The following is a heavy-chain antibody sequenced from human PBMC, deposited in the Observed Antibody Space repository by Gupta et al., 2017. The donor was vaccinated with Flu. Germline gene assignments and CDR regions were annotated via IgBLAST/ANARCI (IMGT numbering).Heavy chain of an antibody. CDR3: ARDPYYFEY. Sequence: YGGTTEYAASVKGRFTISRDDSKGIAYLQMNSLETEDTAVYNCARDPYYFEYWGQGTLVTVSS. D-gene: IGHD3-16*01. CDR2: YGGTT. J-gene: IGHJ4*02. V-gene: IGHV3-49*02.